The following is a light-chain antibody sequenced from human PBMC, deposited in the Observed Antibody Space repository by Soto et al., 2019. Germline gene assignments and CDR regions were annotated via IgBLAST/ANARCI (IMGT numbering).Light chain of an antibody. CDR2: GTS. J-gene: IGKJ4*01. CDR1: QSISNDH. Sequence: EIVVTQSPGTLSLSPGERATLSCRASQSISNDHLAWYQQKPGQAPSLLIYGTSNRATGGIADRFSGSGSGTDFTLTISRLEPEDFEVYYCQYYGSSVTFAGGTKVEIK. V-gene: IGKV3-20*01. CDR3: QYYGSSVT.